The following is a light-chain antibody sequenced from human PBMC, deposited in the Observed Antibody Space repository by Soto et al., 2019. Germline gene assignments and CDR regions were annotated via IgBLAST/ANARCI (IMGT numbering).Light chain of an antibody. CDR2: DDD. V-gene: IGLV3-21*02. CDR3: QVWDSDVLHHV. CDR1: NIGSKN. Sequence: SYELTQSPSVSVGPGQTARITCGGNNIGSKNVHWFQQRPGQAPVLVVFDDDDRPSGIPDRFSGSNSGNTATLTISRVEAGDEADYYCQVWDSDVLHHVFGTGTKVTVL. J-gene: IGLJ1*01.